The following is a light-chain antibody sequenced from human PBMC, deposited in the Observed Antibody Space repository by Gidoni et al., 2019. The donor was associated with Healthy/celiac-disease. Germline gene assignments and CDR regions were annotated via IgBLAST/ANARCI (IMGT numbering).Light chain of an antibody. J-gene: IGKJ2*01. CDR3: QRTYSSPYT. CDR1: HSISNY. Sequence: DIQMTQSPSSLSASLGDRVTITCRSSHSISNYLNWYQQIPGKAPRLLIYSASNLQSGVPSRFSGSGSGRDFTLTINSLQPEDFATYYCQRTYSSPYTFGQGTKLEI. CDR2: SAS. V-gene: IGKV1-39*01.